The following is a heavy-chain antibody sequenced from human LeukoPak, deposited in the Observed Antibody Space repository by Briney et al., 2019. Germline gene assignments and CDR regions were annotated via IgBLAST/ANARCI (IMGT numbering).Heavy chain of an antibody. D-gene: IGHD3-10*01. CDR3: ARGCFGEYGMDV. CDR2: INHSGST. Sequence: SETLSLICAVYGGSFSGYYWSWIRQPPGKGLEWIGEINHSGSTNYNPSLKSRVTISVDTSKNQFSLKLSSVTAADTAVYHCARGCFGEYGMDVWDQGTTVTVSS. J-gene: IGHJ6*02. V-gene: IGHV4-34*01. CDR1: GGSFSGYY.